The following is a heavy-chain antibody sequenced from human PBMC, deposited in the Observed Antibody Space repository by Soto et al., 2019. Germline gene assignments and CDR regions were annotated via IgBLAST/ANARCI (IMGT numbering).Heavy chain of an antibody. CDR3: AREYIVATITGPYYYGMDV. CDR2: IKKDGSGK. V-gene: IGHV3-7*01. J-gene: IGHJ6*02. Sequence: GGTLRLSCAASGFSFSDCWISWIRQDPGPGLEWVANIKKDGSGKYYVDSVDGRFTISRGNAKNSLFLQTYGLIAEDMALYYCAREYIVATITGPYYYGMDVWGQGTTVTVSS. CDR1: GFSFSDCW. D-gene: IGHD5-12*01.